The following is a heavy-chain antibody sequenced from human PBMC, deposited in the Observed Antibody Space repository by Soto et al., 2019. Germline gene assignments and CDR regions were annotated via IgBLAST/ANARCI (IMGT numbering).Heavy chain of an antibody. V-gene: IGHV1-69*06. CDR1: GGTFSSYA. CDR3: ARDRADYYYYGMDV. Sequence: GASVKVSCKXSGGTFSSYAISWVRQAPGQGLEWMGGIIPIFGTANYAQKFQGRVTITADKSTSTAYMELSSLRSEDTAVYYCARDRADYYYYGMDVWGQGTTVTVSS. J-gene: IGHJ6*02. D-gene: IGHD6-25*01. CDR2: IIPIFGTA.